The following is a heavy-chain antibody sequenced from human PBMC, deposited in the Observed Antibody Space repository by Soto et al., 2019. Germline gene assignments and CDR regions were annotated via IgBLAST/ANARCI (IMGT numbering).Heavy chain of an antibody. CDR3: ARGVAVAGTVGSCFAP. Sequence: GASVKVSCKASGYTFTSYAMNWVRQDNGQGLEWMGWMNPNSGNTGYAQKFQGRVTMTRNTSISTAYMELSSLRSEDTAVYYCARGVAVAGTVGSCFAPWGQRTPVTVSS. CDR1: GYTFTSYA. D-gene: IGHD6-19*01. CDR2: MNPNSGNT. V-gene: IGHV1-8*01. J-gene: IGHJ5*02.